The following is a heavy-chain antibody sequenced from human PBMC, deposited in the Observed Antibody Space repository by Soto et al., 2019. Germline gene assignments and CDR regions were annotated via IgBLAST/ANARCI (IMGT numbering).Heavy chain of an antibody. J-gene: IGHJ4*02. CDR3: STDPDSNSSPIDY. V-gene: IGHV1-24*01. Sequence: QVQLVQSGAEVEKPGASVKVSCKVSGYTLTDLSIHWVRQAPGKGLEWMGGFDPEDGKTIYAQNFQGRVTMTEDTSTDTAYMELTSLRSEDTAMYYCSTDPDSNSSPIDYWGQGTLVTVSS. CDR1: GYTLTDLS. CDR2: FDPEDGKT. D-gene: IGHD6-6*01.